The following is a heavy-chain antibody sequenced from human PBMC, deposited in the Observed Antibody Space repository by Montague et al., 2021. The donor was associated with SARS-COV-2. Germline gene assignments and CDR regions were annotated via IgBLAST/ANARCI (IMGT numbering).Heavy chain of an antibody. CDR1: GFSLSTSGMC. D-gene: IGHD3-22*01. CDR2: IDWDDDK. Sequence: PALVKPTQTLTLTCTFSGFSLSTSGMCVSWIRQPPGKALEWLARIDWDDDKYYSTPLKTRLTISKDTSKNQVVLTMTNMDPVDTATYYCARTPYYYDSSGYYYGAFDIWGQGTMVTVSS. J-gene: IGHJ3*02. V-gene: IGHV2-70*11. CDR3: ARTPYYYDSSGYYYGAFDI.